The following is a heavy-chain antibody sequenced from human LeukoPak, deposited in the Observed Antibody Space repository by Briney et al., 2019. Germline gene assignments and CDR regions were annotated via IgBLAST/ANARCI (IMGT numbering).Heavy chain of an antibody. CDR3: ARADYGGNSGWFDP. J-gene: IGHJ5*02. V-gene: IGHV3-11*04. D-gene: IGHD4-23*01. CDR2: ISSSGSTI. Sequence: PGGSLRLSCAASGFTFSDYYMSWLRQAPGKGREGVSYISSSGSTIYYADSVKGRFTISRDNDKNSLYMQINRLREEDTAVYYCARADYGGNSGWFDPWGQGTLVTVSS. CDR1: GFTFSDYY.